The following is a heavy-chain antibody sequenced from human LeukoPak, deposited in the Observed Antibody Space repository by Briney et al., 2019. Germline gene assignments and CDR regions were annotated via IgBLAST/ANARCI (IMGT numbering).Heavy chain of an antibody. CDR2: IKQDGSEK. CDR3: ARGSATGTTKWPFGAFDI. V-gene: IGHV3-7*01. Sequence: PGGSLRLSCAASGFTFSSYWMSWVRQAPGKGLEWVANIKQDGSEKYYVDSVKGRFTISRDNAKNSLYLQMNSLRAEDTAVYYCARGSATGTTKWPFGAFDIWGQGTMVTVSS. D-gene: IGHD1-1*01. CDR1: GFTFSSYW. J-gene: IGHJ3*02.